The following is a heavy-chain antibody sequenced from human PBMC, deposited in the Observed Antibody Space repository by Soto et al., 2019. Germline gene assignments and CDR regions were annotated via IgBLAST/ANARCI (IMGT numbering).Heavy chain of an antibody. J-gene: IGHJ4*02. Sequence: GGSLRLSCSASGFTFSSYAMSWVRQAPGKGLEWVSAISGSGGSTYYADSVKGRFTISRDNSKNTLYLQMNSLRAEDTAVYYCAKIPPGYSYGYFYFDYWGQGTLVTVSS. D-gene: IGHD5-18*01. V-gene: IGHV3-23*01. CDR1: GFTFSSYA. CDR3: AKIPPGYSYGYFYFDY. CDR2: ISGSGGST.